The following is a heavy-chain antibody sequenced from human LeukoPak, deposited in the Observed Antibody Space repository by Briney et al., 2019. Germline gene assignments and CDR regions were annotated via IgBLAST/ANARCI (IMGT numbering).Heavy chain of an antibody. V-gene: IGHV1-2*02. J-gene: IGHJ4*02. D-gene: IGHD5-12*01. Sequence: GASVKVSCKASGYTFSDYYMHWVRQAPGQGLEWMGWINPDSGGTKYAQKFQDRVTMTSDTSISTAYMELSRLRSDDTAVYYCASVDEDYWGQGTLVTVSS. CDR2: INPDSGGT. CDR3: ASVDEDY. CDR1: GYTFSDYY.